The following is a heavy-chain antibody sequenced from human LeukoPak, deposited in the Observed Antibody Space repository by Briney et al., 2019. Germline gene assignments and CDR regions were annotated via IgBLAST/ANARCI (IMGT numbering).Heavy chain of an antibody. Sequence: PSETLSLTCTVSGGSISSGSYYWNWLRQPAGTGLEWIGRIYTSGSTNYSPSLKSRVTISVDTSKNHFSLKLSSVTAADTAVYYCARVFDLWGQGTLVTVSS. CDR3: ARVFDL. J-gene: IGHJ5*02. CDR2: IYTSGST. V-gene: IGHV4-61*02. CDR1: GGSISSGSYY.